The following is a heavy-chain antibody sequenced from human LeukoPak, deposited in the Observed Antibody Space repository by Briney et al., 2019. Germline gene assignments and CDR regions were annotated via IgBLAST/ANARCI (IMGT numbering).Heavy chain of an antibody. V-gene: IGHV3-74*01. CDR1: GFIFSSYW. D-gene: IGHD3-22*01. J-gene: IGHJ4*02. CDR2: INSDGSST. CDR3: ARVRSGYYLDY. Sequence: GGSLRLSCAASGFIFSSYWMHWVRQAPGKELVWVSRINSDGSSTSYADSVKGRFTISRDDAKNTLYLQMNSLRDDDTAVYYCARVRSGYYLDYWGQGTLVTVSS.